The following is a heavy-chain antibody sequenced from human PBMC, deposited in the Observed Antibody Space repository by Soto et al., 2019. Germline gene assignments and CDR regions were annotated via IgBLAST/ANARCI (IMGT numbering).Heavy chain of an antibody. V-gene: IGHV3-30*18. CDR3: AKDYYDSSGVYYFDY. CDR2: ISYDGSNK. CDR1: GFTFSSYG. J-gene: IGHJ4*02. Sequence: GGSLRLSCAASGFTFSSYGMHWVRQAPGKGLEWVAVISYDGSNKYYADSVKGRFTISRDNSKNTLYLQMNSLRAEDTAVYYCAKDYYDSSGVYYFDYWGQGTLVTVS. D-gene: IGHD3-22*01.